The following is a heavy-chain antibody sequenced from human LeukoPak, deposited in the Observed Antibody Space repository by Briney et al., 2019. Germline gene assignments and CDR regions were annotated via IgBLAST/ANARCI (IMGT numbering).Heavy chain of an antibody. CDR3: ARGYTAMVRDFDY. CDR2: INHSGST. Sequence: PSETLSLTCAVYGGSFSGYYWSWIRQPPGKGLEWIGEINHSGSTNYNPSLKSRVTISVDTSKNQFSLKLSSVTAADTAVYYCARGYTAMVRDFDYWGQGTLVTVSS. D-gene: IGHD5-18*01. J-gene: IGHJ4*02. CDR1: GGSFSGYY. V-gene: IGHV4-34*01.